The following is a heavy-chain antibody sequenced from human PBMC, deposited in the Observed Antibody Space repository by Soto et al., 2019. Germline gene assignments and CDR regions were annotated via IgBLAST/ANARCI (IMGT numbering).Heavy chain of an antibody. Sequence: GGSLRLSCAASGFTFSSHGMNWVRQAPGKGLEWVAGISAKGGDTSYADSVKGRFTISRDKSKDTLHLQMNSLRAEDTAVYYCAKSSRRAHYSGMDVWGQGTTVTVSS. V-gene: IGHV3-23*01. CDR2: ISAKGGDT. CDR1: GFTFSSHG. D-gene: IGHD6-6*01. J-gene: IGHJ6*02. CDR3: AKSSRRAHYSGMDV.